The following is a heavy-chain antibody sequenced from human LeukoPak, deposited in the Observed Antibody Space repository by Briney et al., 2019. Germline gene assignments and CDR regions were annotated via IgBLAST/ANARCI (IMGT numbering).Heavy chain of an antibody. CDR1: GFTFSSYS. CDR3: ARVSGYSYGQ. D-gene: IGHD5-18*01. Sequence: PGGSLRLSCAASGFTFSSYSMNWVRQAPAKGLEWVSYISSSSSTIYYADSVKGRFTISRDNAKNSLYLQMNSLRAEDTAVYYCARVSGYSYGQWGQGTLVTVSS. CDR2: ISSSSSTI. J-gene: IGHJ4*02. V-gene: IGHV3-48*04.